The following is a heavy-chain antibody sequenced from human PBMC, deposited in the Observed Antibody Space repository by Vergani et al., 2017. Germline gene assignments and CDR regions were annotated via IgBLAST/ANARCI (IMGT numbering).Heavy chain of an antibody. Sequence: QVQLVQSGAEVKKPGASVKVSCKASGYTFTDYFMHWVRQAPGQGLEWMGWINPNSGGTNYAQKFQGRVTMTRDTSISTAYMELSNLRSDDRAVYYCARVGTSSNRDYFDYWGQGTLVTVSS. D-gene: IGHD1-14*01. V-gene: IGHV1-2*02. CDR1: GYTFTDYF. CDR3: ARVGTSSNRDYFDY. J-gene: IGHJ4*02. CDR2: INPNSGGT.